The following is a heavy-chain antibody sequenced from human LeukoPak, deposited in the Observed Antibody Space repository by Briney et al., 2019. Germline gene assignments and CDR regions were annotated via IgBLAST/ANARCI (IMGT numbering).Heavy chain of an antibody. CDR2: IHYSGTT. J-gene: IGHJ1*01. V-gene: IGHV4-59*03. Sequence: PSETLSLTCTVSRASMSSFFWNWIRQPPGKGLEWIGHIHYSGTTKYNPSLTSRITLSMDTSKSQVSLRLTSVTAADTAMYYCAASGNSWWEGFFHDWGQGTLVSVSS. D-gene: IGHD2-8*02. CDR1: RASMSSFF. CDR3: AASGNSWWEGFFHD.